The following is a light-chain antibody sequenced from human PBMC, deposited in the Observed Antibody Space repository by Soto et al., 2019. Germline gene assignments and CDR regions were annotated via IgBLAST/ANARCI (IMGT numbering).Light chain of an antibody. Sequence: QSVLTQPPSVSGAPGQRVTLSCTGSSSNIGAGYDVHWYQQLPGTAPKLLIYGNSNRPSGVPDRFSGSKSGTSASLAITGLQAEDEADYYCQSYDSSLSVVFGGGTQLTVL. CDR2: GNS. V-gene: IGLV1-40*01. CDR3: QSYDSSLSVV. CDR1: SSNIGAGYD. J-gene: IGLJ2*01.